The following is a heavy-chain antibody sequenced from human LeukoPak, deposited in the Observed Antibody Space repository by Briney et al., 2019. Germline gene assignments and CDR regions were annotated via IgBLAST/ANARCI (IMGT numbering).Heavy chain of an antibody. CDR1: GFPFSNYW. V-gene: IGHV3-74*01. CDR3: ARGYYSSSRFDS. Sequence: GRSLRPSCAAAGFPFSNYWMHWVRQAPGKGLVWVSLVNSDGSTTNYANSVKGRFTISRDNAENTLYMRMNSLRPEDTAVYYCARGYYSSSRFDSWGQGTLVTVSS. D-gene: IGHD6-13*01. CDR2: VNSDGSTT. J-gene: IGHJ4*02.